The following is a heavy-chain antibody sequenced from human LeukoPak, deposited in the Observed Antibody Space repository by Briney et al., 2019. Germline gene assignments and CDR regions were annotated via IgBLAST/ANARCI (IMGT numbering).Heavy chain of an antibody. CDR2: IDTTSNYI. Sequence: GGSLRLSCAASGFTLSGYAMHWVRQAPGKGLEWVSSIDTTSNYIYYADSVEGRFTISRDNARNSLYLQMNSLTADDTAVYYCARAEPNSPYDHWGQGTLVTVSS. J-gene: IGHJ4*02. CDR3: ARAEPNSPYDH. CDR1: GFTLSGYA. D-gene: IGHD4-23*01. V-gene: IGHV3-21*01.